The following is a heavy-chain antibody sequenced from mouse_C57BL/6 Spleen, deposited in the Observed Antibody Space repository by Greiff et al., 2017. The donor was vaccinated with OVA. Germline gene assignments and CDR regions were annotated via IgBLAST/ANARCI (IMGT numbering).Heavy chain of an antibody. CDR2: IDPETGGT. D-gene: IGHD3-3*01. CDR3: TRGTCYFDY. Sequence: VQLQQSGAELVRPGASVTLSCKASGYTFTDYEMHWVKQTPVHGLEWIGAIDPETGGTTYNQKFKGKATLTADKSSSTAYMELRSLTSEDSAVYYCTRGTCYFDYWGQGTTLTVSS. CDR1: GYTFTDYE. J-gene: IGHJ2*01. V-gene: IGHV1-15*01.